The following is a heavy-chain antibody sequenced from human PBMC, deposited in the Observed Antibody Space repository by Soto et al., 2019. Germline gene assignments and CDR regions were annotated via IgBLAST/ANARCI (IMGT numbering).Heavy chain of an antibody. Sequence: QVQLVESGGGVVQPGRSLRLSCAASGFTFSSYGMHWVRQAPGKGLEWVAVISNDGSNKDYADSVKGRFTISRDNSKNTLYLQMSSLRAEDTAVYYCVKDGSSGWPYYYGMDVWGQGTTVTVSS. CDR1: GFTFSSYG. CDR2: ISNDGSNK. D-gene: IGHD6-19*01. CDR3: VKDGSSGWPYYYGMDV. J-gene: IGHJ6*02. V-gene: IGHV3-30*18.